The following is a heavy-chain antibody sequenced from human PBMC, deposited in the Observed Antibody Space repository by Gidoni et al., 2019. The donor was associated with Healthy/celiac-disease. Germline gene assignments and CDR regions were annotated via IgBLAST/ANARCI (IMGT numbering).Heavy chain of an antibody. J-gene: IGHJ4*02. V-gene: IGHV4-34*01. Sequence: QVQLQLLGSGPLKPSATLSLTCGVSGGSLSGYYWTWIRQSPGKGLEWIGEINHSGTVNYSQSMNSRRSMSVETSKNQFTMKRSLVTAADTAVYYCARDRSLYGYSWLDFDYWGQGMLVTVS. CDR2: INHSGTV. D-gene: IGHD5-18*01. CDR3: ARDRSLYGYSWLDFDY. CDR1: GGSLSGYY.